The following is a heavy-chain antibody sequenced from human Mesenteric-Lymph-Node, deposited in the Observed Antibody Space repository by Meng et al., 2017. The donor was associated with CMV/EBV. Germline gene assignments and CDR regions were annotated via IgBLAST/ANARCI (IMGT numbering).Heavy chain of an antibody. CDR3: AKVRHSRLHRGRFDP. Sequence: SGFTFMSYAMSWVRQAPGKGLEWVSAISGSGGSTYYADSVQGRFTISRDNSKNTLYLQMNSLRAEDTAVYYCAKVRHSRLHRGRFDPWGQGTLVTVSS. CDR1: GFTFMSYA. V-gene: IGHV3-23*01. D-gene: IGHD4-11*01. J-gene: IGHJ5*02. CDR2: ISGSGGST.